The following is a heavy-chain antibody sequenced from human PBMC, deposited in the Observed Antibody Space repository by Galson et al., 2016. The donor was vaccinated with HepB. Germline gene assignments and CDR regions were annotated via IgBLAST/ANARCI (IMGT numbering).Heavy chain of an antibody. J-gene: IGHJ4*02. CDR1: GYTFTSYG. Sequence: SVKVSCKASGYTFTSYGISWVRQAPGQGLEWMGWISVNNGNTNYAQKLQGRVTMTTDTSTNTAYMELRSLRSDDTAVYYCARDGYYYGSGSYDYWGQGTLVTVSS. CDR2: ISVNNGNT. CDR3: ARDGYYYGSGSYDY. V-gene: IGHV1-18*01. D-gene: IGHD3-10*01.